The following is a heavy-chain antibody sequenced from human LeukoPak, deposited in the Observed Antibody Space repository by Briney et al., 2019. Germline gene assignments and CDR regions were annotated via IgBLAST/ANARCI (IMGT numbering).Heavy chain of an antibody. Sequence: PGGSLRLSCAASGFTFDGYTMHWVRQAPGKGLEWVSLISWDGGSTYYADSVKGRFTISRDNAKNSLYLQMNSLRAEDTAVYYCARRAYYFDYWGQGTLVTVSS. CDR3: ARRAYYFDY. J-gene: IGHJ4*02. CDR1: GFTFDGYT. CDR2: ISWDGGST. V-gene: IGHV3-43*01.